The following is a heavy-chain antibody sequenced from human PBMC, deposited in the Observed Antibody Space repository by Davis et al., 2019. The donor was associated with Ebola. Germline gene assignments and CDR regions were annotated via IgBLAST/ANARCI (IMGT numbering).Heavy chain of an antibody. V-gene: IGHV3-23*01. CDR1: GFTFNKHA. Sequence: GESLKISCPASGFTFNKHAMSWVRRAAGKGLEWVSAISGSGASAYFADSVKGRFTMSRDRARNTLYLQMNNVRADDSAVYYCATPYCSGDDCHLIYYPMGVWGQGTTVTVSS. J-gene: IGHJ6*02. D-gene: IGHD2-21*01. CDR2: ISGSGASA. CDR3: ATPYCSGDDCHLIYYPMGV.